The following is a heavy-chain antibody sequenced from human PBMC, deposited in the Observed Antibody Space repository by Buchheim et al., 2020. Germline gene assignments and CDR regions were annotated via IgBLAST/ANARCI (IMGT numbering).Heavy chain of an antibody. CDR3: ARDPSIAARRYYYGMDI. CDR2: ISSSSSYI. J-gene: IGHJ6*02. V-gene: IGHV3-21*01. D-gene: IGHD6-6*01. CDR1: GFTFSSYS. Sequence: EVQLVESGGGLVKPGGSLRLSCAASGFTFSSYSMNWVRQAPGKGLEWVSSISSSSSYIYYADPVTGRFTISRDNAKNSLYLQMNSLRAEDTAVYYCARDPSIAARRYYYGMDIWGQGTT.